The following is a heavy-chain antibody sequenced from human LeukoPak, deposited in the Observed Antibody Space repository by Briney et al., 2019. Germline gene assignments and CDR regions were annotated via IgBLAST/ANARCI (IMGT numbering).Heavy chain of an antibody. V-gene: IGHV3-30*02. Sequence: GGSLRLSCAASGFTFNTYGMHWVRQAPGKGLEWVAFIRYDGSEKYYADSVKGRFTISRDNSKNTLYLQMNSLRAEDTAVYYCANFDSGWYPWFDPWGQGTLVTVSS. CDR1: GFTFNTYG. CDR3: ANFDSGWYPWFDP. CDR2: IRYDGSEK. D-gene: IGHD6-19*01. J-gene: IGHJ5*02.